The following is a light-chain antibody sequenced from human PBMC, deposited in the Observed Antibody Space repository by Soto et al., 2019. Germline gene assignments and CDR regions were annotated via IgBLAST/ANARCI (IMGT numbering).Light chain of an antibody. CDR3: QLSDSSLT. CDR2: AAS. J-gene: IGKJ5*01. Sequence: DIQMTQSPSSLSASVGDRFAVTCRASQSITTYLHWYQQKPGKAPNLLIYAASNLQSGAPSRFSGSGSGTDFTLTINSLQPEDFATYYCQLSDSSLTFGQGTRLEIK. CDR1: QSITTY. V-gene: IGKV1-39*01.